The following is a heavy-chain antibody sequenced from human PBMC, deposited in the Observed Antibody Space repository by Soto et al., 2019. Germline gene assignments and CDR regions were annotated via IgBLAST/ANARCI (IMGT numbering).Heavy chain of an antibody. CDR2: IYWNDDK. CDR1: GFSLSTFGMG. J-gene: IGHJ4*02. CDR3: VNRPDSSTSAY. D-gene: IGHD5-18*01. V-gene: IGHV2-5*01. Sequence: SGPTLVNPTQTLTLTCTFSGFSLSTFGMGVGWIRQPPGKALEWLALIYWNDDKRYSPSLNSRLTIAKDTSKNLVVLTMTNVDPVDAATYYCVNRPDSSTSAYWGQGNLVTVSS.